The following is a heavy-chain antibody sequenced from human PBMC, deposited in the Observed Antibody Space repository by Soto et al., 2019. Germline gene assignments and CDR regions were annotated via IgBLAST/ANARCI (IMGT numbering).Heavy chain of an antibody. Sequence: GGSLRLSCAASGFTFSSYAMSWVRQAPGKGLEWVSAISGSGGSTYYADSVKGRFTISRDNSKNTLYLQMNSLRAEDTAVYYCAKDIAAVAGMNDAFDIWGQGTMVTVSS. D-gene: IGHD6-19*01. J-gene: IGHJ3*02. CDR2: ISGSGGST. CDR1: GFTFSSYA. V-gene: IGHV3-23*01. CDR3: AKDIAAVAGMNDAFDI.